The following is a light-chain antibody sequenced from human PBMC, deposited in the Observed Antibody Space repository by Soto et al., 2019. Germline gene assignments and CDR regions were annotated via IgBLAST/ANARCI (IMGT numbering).Light chain of an antibody. CDR2: AST. Sequence: QSVLTQPPSVSGAPGQRVTISCSGNSSNIGAGFDVHWYQQLPGAAPKLLIYASTNRPSGVPDRFSGSKSDTSASLAITGLQIDDEADYYCCSYAGSYTVFGGGTKVTVL. V-gene: IGLV1-40*01. CDR3: CSYAGSYTV. CDR1: SSNIGAGFD. J-gene: IGLJ3*02.